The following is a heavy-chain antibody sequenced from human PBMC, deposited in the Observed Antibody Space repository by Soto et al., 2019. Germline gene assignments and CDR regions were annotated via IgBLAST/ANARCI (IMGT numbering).Heavy chain of an antibody. CDR3: ARPNGAHYYYGMDV. V-gene: IGHV1-69*06. CDR1: GGTFSSYA. D-gene: IGHD2-8*01. Sequence: ASVKVSCKASGGTFSSYAISWVRQAPGQGLEWMGGIIPIFGTANYAQKFQGRVTITADKSTSTAYMELSSLRSEDTAVYYCARPNGAHYYYGMDVWGQGTTVTVSS. J-gene: IGHJ6*02. CDR2: IIPIFGTA.